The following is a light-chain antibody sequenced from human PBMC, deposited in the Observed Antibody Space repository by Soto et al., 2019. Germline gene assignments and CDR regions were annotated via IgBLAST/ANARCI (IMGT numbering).Light chain of an antibody. CDR1: QTVFYSSNNKNS. J-gene: IGKJ2*01. CDR2: WAS. CDR3: QQYFTTPYT. V-gene: IGKV4-1*01. Sequence: DIVLTQSPDSLAVSLGERATINCKSSQTVFYSSNNKNSLAWYQQKPGQPPKLLIYWASTREFGVPDRFSGSGSGTDFTLTISSLQAEDVAVYYCQQYFTTPYTFGQGTKLEI.